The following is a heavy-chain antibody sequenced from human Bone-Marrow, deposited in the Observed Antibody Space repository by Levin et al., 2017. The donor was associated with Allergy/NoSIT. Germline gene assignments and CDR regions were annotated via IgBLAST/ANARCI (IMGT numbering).Heavy chain of an antibody. CDR3: ARHIADVSLIRGLDRAFDY. CDR1: GYSISSDYY. CDR2: ISHSEST. V-gene: IGHV4-38-2*01. Sequence: SETLSLTCAVSGYSISSDYYWGWIRLPPGKGLEWVGSISHSESTYYNPSLKSRVAFSVDTSKNKFSLRLTSVTAADTAIYYCARHIADVSLIRGLDRAFDYWGQGTLATVSS. J-gene: IGHJ4*02. D-gene: IGHD3-9*01.